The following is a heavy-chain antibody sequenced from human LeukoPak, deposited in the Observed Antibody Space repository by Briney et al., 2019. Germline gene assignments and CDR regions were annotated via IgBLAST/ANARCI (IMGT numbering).Heavy chain of an antibody. J-gene: IGHJ4*02. CDR2: IWYDGSNK. V-gene: IGHV3-33*01. D-gene: IGHD2-2*02. Sequence: QPGGSLRLSCAASGFTFSSYGMHWVRQAPGKGLERVAVIWYDGSNKYYADSVKGRFTISRDNSKNTLYLQMNSLRAEDTAVYYCARDGCSSTSCNTFDYWGQGTLVTVSS. CDR1: GFTFSSYG. CDR3: ARDGCSSTSCNTFDY.